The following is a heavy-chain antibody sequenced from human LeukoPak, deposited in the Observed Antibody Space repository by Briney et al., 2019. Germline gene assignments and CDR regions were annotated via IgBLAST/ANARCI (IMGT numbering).Heavy chain of an antibody. Sequence: PGGSLRLSCAASGFPFNAYGMHWVRQTPGKGLEWVAFIRYDGTNKHNADSVKGRFTISRDNSKNTLYLQMNSLRAEDTAVYYCARERTGYYMSDAFDIWGQGTMVTVSS. CDR1: GFPFNAYG. V-gene: IGHV3-30*02. D-gene: IGHD3/OR15-3a*01. J-gene: IGHJ3*02. CDR2: IRYDGTNK. CDR3: ARERTGYYMSDAFDI.